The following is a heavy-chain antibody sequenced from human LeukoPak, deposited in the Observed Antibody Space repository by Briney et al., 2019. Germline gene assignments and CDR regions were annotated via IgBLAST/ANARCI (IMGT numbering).Heavy chain of an antibody. CDR2: ISAGNGNT. Sequence: GASVKVSCKASGYTFTSYAIHWVRQAPGQRLEWMGWISAGNGNTKYSQNFQGRVTFISNTSATTAFMELSSLRSEDAAVYYCARAGLPWYSSSWYLYYYYYGMDVWGQGTTVTVSS. V-gene: IGHV1-3*01. J-gene: IGHJ6*02. CDR3: ARAGLPWYSSSWYLYYYYYGMDV. D-gene: IGHD6-13*01. CDR1: GYTFTSYA.